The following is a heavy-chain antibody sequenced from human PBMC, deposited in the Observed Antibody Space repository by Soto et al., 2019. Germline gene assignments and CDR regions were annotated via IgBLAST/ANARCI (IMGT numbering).Heavy chain of an antibody. CDR1: GFTFSSYS. CDR3: ARASPGGERYSSSWYGRDYYYYYGMDV. Sequence: EVQLVESGGGLVKPGGSLRLSCAASGFTFSSYSMNWVRQAPGKGLEWVSSISSSSSYIYYADSVKGRFTISRDNAKNSLYLQMNSLRAEDTAVYYCARASPGGERYSSSWYGRDYYYYYGMDVWGQGTTVTVSS. CDR2: ISSSSSYI. V-gene: IGHV3-21*01. J-gene: IGHJ6*02. D-gene: IGHD6-13*01.